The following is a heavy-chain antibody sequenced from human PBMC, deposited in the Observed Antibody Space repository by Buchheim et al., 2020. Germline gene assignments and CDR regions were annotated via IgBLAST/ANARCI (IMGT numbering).Heavy chain of an antibody. J-gene: IGHJ5*02. CDR3: ARDSSSGWYKNFDP. CDR1: GFTFSSYG. D-gene: IGHD6-19*01. V-gene: IGHV3-33*01. Sequence: QVQPVESGGGVVQPGRSLRLSCAASGFTFSSYGMHWVRQAPGKGLEWVAVIWYDGSNKYYADSVKGRFTISRDNSKNTLYLQMNSLRAEDTAVYYCARDSSSGWYKNFDPWGQGTL. CDR2: IWYDGSNK.